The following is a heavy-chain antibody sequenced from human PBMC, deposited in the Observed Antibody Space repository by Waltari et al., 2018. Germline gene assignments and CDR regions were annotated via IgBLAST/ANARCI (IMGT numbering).Heavy chain of an antibody. CDR1: GFTFSSFE. CDR3: ARESPNCVGDCLDY. D-gene: IGHD2-21*02. J-gene: IGHJ4*02. Sequence: EVQLVESGGGLVPPGGSLRLSCTTSGFTFSSFEMNWVRQAPGKGLEWVSYITASGDTMFYTDSVKGRLTISRDNAKNALYLQMNSLRVEDTAVYYCARESPNCVGDCLDYWGQGTLVTVSS. V-gene: IGHV3-48*03. CDR2: ITASGDTM.